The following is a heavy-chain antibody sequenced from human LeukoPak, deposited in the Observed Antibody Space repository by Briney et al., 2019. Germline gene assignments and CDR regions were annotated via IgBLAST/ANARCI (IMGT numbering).Heavy chain of an antibody. V-gene: IGHV1-18*01. J-gene: IGHJ4*02. CDR2: ISAYNGNT. CDR1: GYTFTSYG. D-gene: IGHD3-22*01. Sequence: ASVKVSCKASGYTFTSYGISWVRQAPGQGLEWMGWISAYNGNTKYAQKLQGRVTMTTDTSTSTAYMELSSLRSEDTAVYYCATDFYSSGYYYWGQGTLVTVSS. CDR3: ATDFYSSGYYY.